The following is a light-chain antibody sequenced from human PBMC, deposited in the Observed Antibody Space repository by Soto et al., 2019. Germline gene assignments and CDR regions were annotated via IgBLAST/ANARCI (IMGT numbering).Light chain of an antibody. CDR2: EAS. CDR1: QSVSRY. Sequence: EIVLTQSPATLSLSPGERATLSCRASQSVSRYVAWYQQKPGQAPRLLIFEASTRATGIPARFSGSGSGTDFTLTISSLEPEDFAVYYCQQRSTWPYTFGQGTKVDIK. V-gene: IGKV3-11*01. CDR3: QQRSTWPYT. J-gene: IGKJ2*01.